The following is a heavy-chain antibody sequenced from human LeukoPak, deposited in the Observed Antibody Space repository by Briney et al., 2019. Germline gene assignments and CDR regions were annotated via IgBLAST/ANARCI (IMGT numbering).Heavy chain of an antibody. V-gene: IGHV3-23*01. Sequence: GGSLRLSCAASGFTFSEFSMSWVRQAPGKGLEWVSNIRANGRDTYYTDSVKGWFTISRDNSKNTLYLEMNSLRAEDTAVYYCAKGGYTTCFDPWGQGTLVTVSS. CDR2: IRANGRDT. J-gene: IGHJ5*02. CDR1: GFTFSEFS. CDR3: AKGGYTTCFDP. D-gene: IGHD2-15*01.